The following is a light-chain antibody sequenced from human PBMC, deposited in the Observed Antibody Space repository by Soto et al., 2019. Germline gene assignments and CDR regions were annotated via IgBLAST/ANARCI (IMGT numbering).Light chain of an antibody. J-gene: IGKJ4*01. CDR2: GAS. CDR3: QQYGITPLT. V-gene: IGKV3-20*01. Sequence: EIVVTQSPGTLSLSPGERATLSCRASQSVSSSYLAWYQQKPGQAPRLLIYGASSIATGIPDRFSGSGSGTDFTLTISRLEPEDCAVYYCQQYGITPLTFGGGTKVEIK. CDR1: QSVSSSY.